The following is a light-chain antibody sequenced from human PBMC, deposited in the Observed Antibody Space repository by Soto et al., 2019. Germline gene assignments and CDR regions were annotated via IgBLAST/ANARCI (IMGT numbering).Light chain of an antibody. CDR2: DVS. V-gene: IGLV2-11*01. J-gene: IGLJ1*01. CDR1: SSDVGGYNY. Sequence: QSALTQPRSVSGSPGQTVTISCTGTSSDVGGYNYVSWYQQHPGKAPKLMIYDVSKRPSGVPDRFSGSKSGNTASLTISGHQAEEEADYYCCSYAGSYAYVFGTGTKLTVL. CDR3: CSYAGSYAYV.